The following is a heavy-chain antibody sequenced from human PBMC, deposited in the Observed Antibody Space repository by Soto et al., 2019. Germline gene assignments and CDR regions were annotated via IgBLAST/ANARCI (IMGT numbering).Heavy chain of an antibody. CDR3: ARGEAVAGNVAEFDP. CDR1: GYTFTSYA. D-gene: IGHD6-19*01. V-gene: IGHV1-3*01. Sequence: ASVQVSCKTSGYTFTSYAIHWVRQAPGQRLEWMGWINAGNGNTKYSQKFQGRVTITRDTSASTAYMELSSLRSEDTAVYYCARGEAVAGNVAEFDPWGQGTLVTVSS. J-gene: IGHJ5*02. CDR2: INAGNGNT.